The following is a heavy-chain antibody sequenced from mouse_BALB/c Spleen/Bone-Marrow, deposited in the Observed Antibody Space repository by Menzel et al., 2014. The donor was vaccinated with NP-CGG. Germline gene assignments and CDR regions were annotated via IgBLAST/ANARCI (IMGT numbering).Heavy chain of an antibody. CDR2: ISYSGST. D-gene: IGHD1-1*01. V-gene: IGHV3-8*02. CDR1: GDSITSGY. CDR3: ARILLRSYAMDY. Sequence: VQLQQSGPSLVKPSQTLSLTCSVTGDSITSGYWNWIRKFPGNKLECMGYISYSGSTYYNPSLKSRISITRDTSKNQYYLQLNSVTTEDTATYYCARILLRSYAMDYWGQGTPVTVSS. J-gene: IGHJ4*01.